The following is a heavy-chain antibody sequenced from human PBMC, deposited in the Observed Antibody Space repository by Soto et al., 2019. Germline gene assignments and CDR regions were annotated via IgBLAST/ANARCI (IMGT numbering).Heavy chain of an antibody. V-gene: IGHV3-21*01. CDR3: ARDRGDYYYYGMDV. Sequence: LKLCCAASGFTFSSYSMNWVRQAPGKGLEWVSSISSSSSYIYYADSVKGRFTISRDNAKNSLYLQMNSLRAEDTAVYYCARDRGDYYYYGMDVWGQGTTVTVSS. J-gene: IGHJ6*02. CDR1: GFTFSSYS. CDR2: ISSSSSYI.